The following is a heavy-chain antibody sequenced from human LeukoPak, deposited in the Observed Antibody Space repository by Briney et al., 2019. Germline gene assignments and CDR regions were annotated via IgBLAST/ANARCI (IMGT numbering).Heavy chain of an antibody. J-gene: IGHJ5*02. Sequence: PSETLSLTCTVSGGSISSSLYHWGWIRQSPGKNLEWLGSIYYTGTTHYNPSLKSRVTISVDTSKNQFSLNLSSVTAADTVVYYCARQEIGLRSFDPWGQGTLVTVSS. D-gene: IGHD3/OR15-3a*01. CDR3: ARQEIGLRSFDP. CDR2: IYYTGTT. V-gene: IGHV4-39*01. CDR1: GGSISSSLYH.